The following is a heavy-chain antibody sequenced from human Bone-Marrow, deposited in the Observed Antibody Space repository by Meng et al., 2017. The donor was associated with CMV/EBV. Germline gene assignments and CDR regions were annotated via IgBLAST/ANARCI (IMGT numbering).Heavy chain of an antibody. CDR1: GGSISSYY. CDR3: ARVGAVGRSTPKDV. D-gene: IGHD2-2*01. V-gene: IGHV4-59*01. J-gene: IGHJ6*02. CDR2: IYYSGST. Sequence: SETLSLTCTVSGGSISSYYWTWIRQPAGKGLEWIGYIYYSGSTNYNPSLKSRVTISVDTSKNHFSLKLLSVTAADTAVYYCARVGAVGRSTPKDVWGQGTTVTVSS.